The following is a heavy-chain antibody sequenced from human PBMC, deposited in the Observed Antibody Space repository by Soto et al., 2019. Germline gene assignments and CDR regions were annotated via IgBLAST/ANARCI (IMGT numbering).Heavy chain of an antibody. V-gene: IGHV1-69*08. D-gene: IGHD6-19*01. J-gene: IGHJ3*02. Sequence: QVQLVQSGAGVKKPGSSVKVSCKASGGTFSSYTISWVRQAPGQGLEWMGRIIPILGIANYAQKFQGRVTITADKSTSTAYMELSSLRSEDTAVYYCARDGDSSGWYLDAFDIWGQGTMVTVSS. CDR2: IIPILGIA. CDR3: ARDGDSSGWYLDAFDI. CDR1: GGTFSSYT.